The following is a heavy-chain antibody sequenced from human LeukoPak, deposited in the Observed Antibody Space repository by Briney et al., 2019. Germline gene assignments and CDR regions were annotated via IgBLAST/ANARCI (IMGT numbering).Heavy chain of an antibody. D-gene: IGHD5-12*01. CDR3: ARLRGWFDP. V-gene: IGHV4-59*01. J-gene: IGHJ5*02. CDR2: IYYSGST. Sequence: PSETLSLTCTVSGGSISSYYWSWIRQPPGKGLEWIGYIYYSGSTNYNPSLTSRVTISVDTSKNQFSLKLSSVTAADTPVYSCARLRGWFDPWGQGTLVTVSS. CDR1: GGSISSYY.